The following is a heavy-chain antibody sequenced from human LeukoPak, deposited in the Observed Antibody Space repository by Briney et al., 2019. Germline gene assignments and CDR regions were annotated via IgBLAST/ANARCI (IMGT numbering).Heavy chain of an antibody. Sequence: SETLSLTCTVSGGSISSYYWGWIRQPPGKGLEWIGYIYYSGSTNYNPSLKSRVTISVDTSKNQFSLKLSPVTAADTAVYYCAREARGDYGDYVYYYYGMDVWGQGTTVTVSS. CDR2: IYYSGST. D-gene: IGHD4-17*01. V-gene: IGHV4-59*01. CDR1: GGSISSYY. J-gene: IGHJ6*02. CDR3: AREARGDYGDYVYYYYGMDV.